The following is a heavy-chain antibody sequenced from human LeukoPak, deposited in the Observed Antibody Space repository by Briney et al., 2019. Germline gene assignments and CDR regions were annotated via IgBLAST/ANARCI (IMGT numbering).Heavy chain of an antibody. Sequence: ASVKVSCKVSGYTLTELSMHWVRQAPGKGLEWMGGFDPEDGETIYAQKFQGRVTMTEDTSTDTAYMELSSLRSEDTAVYYCATDLIGSGYDSGDYWGQGTLVTVSS. V-gene: IGHV1-24*01. J-gene: IGHJ4*02. D-gene: IGHD5-12*01. CDR2: FDPEDGET. CDR3: ATDLIGSGYDSGDY. CDR1: GYTLTELS.